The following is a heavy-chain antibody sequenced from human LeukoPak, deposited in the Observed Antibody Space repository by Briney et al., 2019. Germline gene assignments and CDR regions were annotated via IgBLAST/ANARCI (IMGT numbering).Heavy chain of an antibody. V-gene: IGHV1-46*01. Sequence: ASVKVSCKASGYTFTSYYMHWVRQAPGQGLEWMGIINPSGGSTNYAQKFQGRVTITADESTSTAYMELSSLRSEDTAVYYCASSGLGCSGGSCYGLACYYWGQGTLVTVSS. D-gene: IGHD2-15*01. CDR2: INPSGGST. J-gene: IGHJ4*02. CDR1: GYTFTSYY. CDR3: ASSGLGCSGGSCYGLACYY.